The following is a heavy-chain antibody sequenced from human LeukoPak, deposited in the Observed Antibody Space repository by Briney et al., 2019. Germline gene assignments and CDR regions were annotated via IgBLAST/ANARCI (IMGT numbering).Heavy chain of an antibody. CDR2: IYHSGST. V-gene: IGHV4-38-2*02. Sequence: SETLSLTCTVSGYSISSGYYWGWIRQPPGKGLEGIGSIYHSGSTHYNPSLKSRVTISVDTSKNQFSLKLSSVTAADTAVYYCARISSGYYGGNAFDIWGQGTMVTVSS. CDR1: GYSISSGYY. J-gene: IGHJ3*02. D-gene: IGHD3-22*01. CDR3: ARISSGYYGGNAFDI.